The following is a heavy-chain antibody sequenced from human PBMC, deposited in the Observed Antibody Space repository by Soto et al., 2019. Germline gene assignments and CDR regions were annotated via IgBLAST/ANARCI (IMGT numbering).Heavy chain of an antibody. Sequence: QTLSLTCAITGDSVSSSSAGWSWVRQSPSRGLEWLGRTYYRSKWYYEYAVSVRGRITINPDTSKNQYSLQLNSVTPEDTAVYFCARGEQYSGRIFDYWGQGTLVTVSS. J-gene: IGHJ4*01. CDR2: TYYRSKWYY. V-gene: IGHV6-1*01. CDR1: GDSVSSSSAG. D-gene: IGHD1-26*01. CDR3: ARGEQYSGRIFDY.